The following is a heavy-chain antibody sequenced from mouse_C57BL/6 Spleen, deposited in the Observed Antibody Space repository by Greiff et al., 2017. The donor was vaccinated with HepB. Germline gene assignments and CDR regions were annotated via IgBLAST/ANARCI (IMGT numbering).Heavy chain of an antibody. Sequence: QVQLQQSGPELVKPGASVKISCKASGYSFTSYYIHWVKQRPGQGLEWIGWIYPGSGNTKYNEKFKGKATLTADTSSSTAYMQLSSLTSEDSAVYYCARGNYGSSYYFDYWGQGTTLTVSA. J-gene: IGHJ2*01. CDR3: ARGNYGSSYYFDY. V-gene: IGHV1-66*01. D-gene: IGHD1-1*01. CDR1: GYSFTSYY. CDR2: IYPGSGNT.